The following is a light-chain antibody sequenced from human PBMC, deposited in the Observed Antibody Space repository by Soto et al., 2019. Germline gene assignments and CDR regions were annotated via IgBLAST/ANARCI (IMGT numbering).Light chain of an antibody. V-gene: IGKV1-5*03. Sequence: DIQMTQSPSTLSASVGDRVTITCRASQSISSRLAWYQQKPGKAPKLLIYKASSLESGVPSRFSGSGSGTEFTLTISSLQPDDFATYYFQQYNSYTPLGTCGQGTKVEIK. CDR1: QSISSR. CDR3: QQYNSYTPLGT. J-gene: IGKJ1*01. CDR2: KAS.